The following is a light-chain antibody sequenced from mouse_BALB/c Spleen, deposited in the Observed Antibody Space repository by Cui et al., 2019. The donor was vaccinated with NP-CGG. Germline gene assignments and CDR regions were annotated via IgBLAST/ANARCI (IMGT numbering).Light chain of an antibody. CDR1: TGAVTTSNY. Sequence: HAVLTEVSARTTSPGETVTLTCRSSTGAVTTSNYANWVQEKPDHLFTGLIGGTNNRAPGVPARFSGSLIGDKAALIITGAQTEDEAIYFCALWYSNHWVFGGGTKLTVL. CDR2: GTN. V-gene: IGLV1*01. CDR3: ALWYSNHWV. J-gene: IGLJ1*01.